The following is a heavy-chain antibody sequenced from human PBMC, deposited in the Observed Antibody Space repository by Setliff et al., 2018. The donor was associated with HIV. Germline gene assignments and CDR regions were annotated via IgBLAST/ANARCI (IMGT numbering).Heavy chain of an antibody. CDR3: ARGREWLPVASYFDY. CDR2: INTNSGDT. V-gene: IGHV1-2*02. Sequence: ASVKVSCKASGYTFSSYYMHWVRQAPGQGLEWMGWINTNSGDTKYAQKFQGRVTMTRDTSISTAYMELSSLRSEDTAVYYCARGREWLPVASYFDYWGQGTLVTVSS. CDR1: GYTFSSYY. J-gene: IGHJ4*02. D-gene: IGHD3-3*01.